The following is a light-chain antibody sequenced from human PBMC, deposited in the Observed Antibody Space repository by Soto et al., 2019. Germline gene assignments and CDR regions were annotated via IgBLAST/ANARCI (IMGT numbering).Light chain of an antibody. CDR2: KVS. V-gene: IGKV2-30*01. CDR3: MQGSHWPRT. Sequence: VVMTQSPVSLPVTLGQPASISCRSRQSLVYTNGNTYLNWFHQRPGQSPRRLFYKVSNRDSGVPDRFSVSGSVTDFTLTISRVEAEDVGIYYCMQGSHWPRTFGRGTKVEIK. CDR1: QSLVYTNGNTY. J-gene: IGKJ1*01.